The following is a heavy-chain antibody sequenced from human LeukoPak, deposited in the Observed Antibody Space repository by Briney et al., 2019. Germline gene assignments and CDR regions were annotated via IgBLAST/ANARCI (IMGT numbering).Heavy chain of an antibody. CDR1: GFTFSDYY. Sequence: PGGSLRLSCAASGFTFSDYYMSWIRQAPGKGLEWVSYISSSGSTIYYADSVEGRFTISRDNAKNSLYLQMNSLRAEDTAVYYCAREEAAAGTSAFDYWGQGTLVTVSS. CDR2: ISSSGSTI. CDR3: AREEAAAGTSAFDY. V-gene: IGHV3-11*01. D-gene: IGHD6-13*01. J-gene: IGHJ4*02.